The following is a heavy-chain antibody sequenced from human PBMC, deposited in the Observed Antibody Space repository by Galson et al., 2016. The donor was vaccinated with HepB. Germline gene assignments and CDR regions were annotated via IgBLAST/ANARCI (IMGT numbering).Heavy chain of an antibody. CDR3: ARRYGDYYYG. D-gene: IGHD4-17*01. V-gene: IGHV3-30-3*01. CDR2: ILFDGSNK. J-gene: IGHJ1*01. CDR1: GFTFSTYA. Sequence: SLRLSCAASGFTFSTYAMHWVRQAPGKGLEWVAGILFDGSNKYDADSVKGRVTISRDNSKNTLYLQMNSLRAEDTAVYYSARRYGDYYYGWGQGTLVAVSS.